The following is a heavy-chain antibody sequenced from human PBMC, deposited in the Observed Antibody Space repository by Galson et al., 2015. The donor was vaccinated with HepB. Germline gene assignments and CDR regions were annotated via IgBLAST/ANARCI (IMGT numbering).Heavy chain of an antibody. D-gene: IGHD6-13*01. J-gene: IGHJ6*03. Sequence: SLRLSCAASGFTFSSYAMSWVRQAPGKGLEWVSAISGSGGSTYYADSVKGRFTISRDNSKNTLYLQMNSLRAEDTAVYYCAKRPIAAAGSVTYYYMDVWGKGTTVTVSS. CDR1: GFTFSSYA. V-gene: IGHV3-23*01. CDR3: AKRPIAAAGSVTYYYMDV. CDR2: ISGSGGST.